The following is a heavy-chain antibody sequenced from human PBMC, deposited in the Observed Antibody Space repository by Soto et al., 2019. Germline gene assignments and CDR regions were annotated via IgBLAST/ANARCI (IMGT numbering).Heavy chain of an antibody. CDR1: GYIFVNYG. Sequence: QVQLVQSGDAVKKPGASVKVSCKPSGYIFVNYGIAWVRQAPGQGLEWMGGISPYTGNTHSATKVQGRVTMTTDTPTRTAEMDLGSLTSDDTAVYYCVMVDNYVTPTPQDVWGQGTTVTVSS. V-gene: IGHV1-18*01. J-gene: IGHJ6*02. CDR2: ISPYTGNT. D-gene: IGHD3-16*01. CDR3: VMVDNYVTPTPQDV.